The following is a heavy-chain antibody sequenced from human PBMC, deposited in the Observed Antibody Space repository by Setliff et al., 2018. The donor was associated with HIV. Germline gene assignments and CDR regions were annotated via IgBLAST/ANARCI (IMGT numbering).Heavy chain of an antibody. Sequence: SETLSLTCTVSGDSITSGGYFWSWIRQHPGKGLEWIGHIYYSGSTYYNPSLKSRVTISVDTSKNQFSLKLSSVTAADTAVYYCAREIFDNSGYYYHGMDVWGQGTTVTVSS. J-gene: IGHJ6*02. CDR2: IYYSGST. V-gene: IGHV4-31*03. D-gene: IGHD3-22*01. CDR1: GDSITSGGYF. CDR3: AREIFDNSGYYYHGMDV.